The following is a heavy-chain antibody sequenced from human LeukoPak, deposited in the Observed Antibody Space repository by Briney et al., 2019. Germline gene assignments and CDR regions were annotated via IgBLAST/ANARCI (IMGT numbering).Heavy chain of an antibody. J-gene: IGHJ4*02. CDR1: GFTFSSYA. D-gene: IGHD3-22*01. CDR3: ERDPLLSGYYDLFDY. Sequence: GGSLRLSCAASGFTFSSYAMSWVRQAPGKGLEWVSAISGSRGSTYYADSVKGRFTISRDNSKNTLYLQMNSLRAEDTAVYYCERDPLLSGYYDLFDYGGQGTLVTVSS. CDR2: ISGSRGST. V-gene: IGHV3-23*01.